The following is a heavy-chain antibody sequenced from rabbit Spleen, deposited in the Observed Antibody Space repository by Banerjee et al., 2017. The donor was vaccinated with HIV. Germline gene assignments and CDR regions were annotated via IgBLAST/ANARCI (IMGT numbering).Heavy chain of an antibody. CDR3: ARAIVPWLGLTRLDL. CDR2: IYTGRGGT. CDR1: GFDFSSYS. D-gene: IGHD4-1*01. J-gene: IGHJ3*01. V-gene: IGHV1S7*01. Sequence: QLEETGGGLVQPGGSLTLSCKTSGFDFSSYSMSWVRQAPGKGLEWIGAIYTGRGGTDYANWVNGRFTISSDNAQSTVDLKMTSLTAADTATYFCARAIVPWLGLTRLDLWGQGTLVTVS.